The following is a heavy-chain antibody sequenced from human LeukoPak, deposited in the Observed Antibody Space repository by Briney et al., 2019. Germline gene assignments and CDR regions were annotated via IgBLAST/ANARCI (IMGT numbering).Heavy chain of an antibody. CDR1: GYTFTGYY. J-gene: IGHJ3*02. Sequence: ASVKVSCKASGYTFTGYYMHWVRQAPGQGLEWMGWINPNSGGTNYAQKVQGRVTMTRDTSTSTAYMELRSLRSDDTAVYYCARDGHRRYHYDSSGREDAFDIWGQGTMVTVSS. V-gene: IGHV1-2*02. CDR3: ARDGHRRYHYDSSGREDAFDI. CDR2: INPNSGGT. D-gene: IGHD3-22*01.